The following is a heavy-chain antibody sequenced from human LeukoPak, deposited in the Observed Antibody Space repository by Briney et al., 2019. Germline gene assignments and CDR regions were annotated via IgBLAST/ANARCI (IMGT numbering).Heavy chain of an antibody. V-gene: IGHV4-39*01. CDR3: ARQYYTGFFDY. CDR1: GGSISSGSYY. CDR2: IYYSGST. Sequence: SETLSLTCTVSGGSISSGSYYWGWIRQPPGKGLEWIGSIYYSGSTYYNPSLKSRVTISVDTSKNQFSLKLSSVTAADTAVYYCARQYYTGFFDYWGQGTLVTVSS. D-gene: IGHD3-3*01. J-gene: IGHJ4*02.